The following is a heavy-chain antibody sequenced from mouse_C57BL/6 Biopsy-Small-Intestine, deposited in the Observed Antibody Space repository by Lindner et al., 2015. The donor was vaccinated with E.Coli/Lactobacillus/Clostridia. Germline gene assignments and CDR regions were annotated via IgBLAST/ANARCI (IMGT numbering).Heavy chain of an antibody. CDR2: ISSGGSYT. V-gene: IGHV5-6*01. Sequence: VQLQESGGDLVKPGGSLKLSCAASGFTFSSYGMSWVRQTPDKRLEWVATISSGGSYTYYPDSVKGRFTISRDNAKNTLYLQMSSLKSEDTAMYYCARPGYLFDYWGQGTTLTVSS. CDR3: ARPGYLFDY. D-gene: IGHD2-2*01. J-gene: IGHJ2*01. CDR1: GFTFSSYG.